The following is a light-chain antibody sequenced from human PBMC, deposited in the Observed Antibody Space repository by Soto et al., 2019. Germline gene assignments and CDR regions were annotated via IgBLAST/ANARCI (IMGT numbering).Light chain of an antibody. CDR2: EDN. Sequence: NFMLTQPHSVSESPGKMVTISCTGSSGSIASGYVQWYQQRPGSAPTTLIYEDNQRPAGVPDRFSGSIDSSSNSASLTISGLRPEDEADYYCQSSDGNNMVFGGGTKLTVL. J-gene: IGLJ2*01. CDR3: QSSDGNNMV. CDR1: SGSIASGY. V-gene: IGLV6-57*02.